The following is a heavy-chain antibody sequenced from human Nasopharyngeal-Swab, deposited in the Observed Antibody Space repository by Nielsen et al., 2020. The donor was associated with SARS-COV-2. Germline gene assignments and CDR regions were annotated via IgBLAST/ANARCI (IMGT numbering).Heavy chain of an antibody. V-gene: IGHV3-48*04. CDR2: ISTTTATI. D-gene: IGHD5-12*01. CDR3: AREVPYSGHDDAFDI. Sequence: GGSLRLSCVDSGFRDYSMNWVRQAPGKGLEWISYISTTTATIYYADSVKGRFTISRDNAKNSLYLQMNSLRAEDTAVYYCAREVPYSGHDDAFDIWGQGTMVTVSA. CDR1: GFRDYS. J-gene: IGHJ3*02.